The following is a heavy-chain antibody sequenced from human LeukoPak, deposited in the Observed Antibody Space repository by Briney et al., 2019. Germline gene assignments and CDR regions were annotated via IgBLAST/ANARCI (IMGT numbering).Heavy chain of an antibody. J-gene: IGHJ3*02. D-gene: IGHD3-22*01. CDR1: GGTFSSYA. V-gene: IGHV1-69*13. Sequence: ASVKVSCKASGGTFSSYAISWVRQAPGQGLEWMGGIIPIFGTANYAQKFQGRVTITADESTSTAYMELSSLRSKDTAVYYCARAPPYDSSGYDAFDIWGQGTMVTVSS. CDR3: ARAPPYDSSGYDAFDI. CDR2: IIPIFGTA.